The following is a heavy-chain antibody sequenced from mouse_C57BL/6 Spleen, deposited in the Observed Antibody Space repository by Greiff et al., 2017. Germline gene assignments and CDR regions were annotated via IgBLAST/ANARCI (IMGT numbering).Heavy chain of an antibody. Sequence: VKVVESGPGLVQPSQSLSITCTVSGFSLTSYGVHWVRQSPGKGLEWLGVIWSGGSTDYNAAFISRLSISKDNSKSQVFFKMNSLQADDTARYYCARSNWAYYFDYWGQGTTLTVSS. CDR2: IWSGGST. J-gene: IGHJ2*01. D-gene: IGHD4-1*01. V-gene: IGHV2-2*01. CDR1: GFSLTSYG. CDR3: ARSNWAYYFDY.